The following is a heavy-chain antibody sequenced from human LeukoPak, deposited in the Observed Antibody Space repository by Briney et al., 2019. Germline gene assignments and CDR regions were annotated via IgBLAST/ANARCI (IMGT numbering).Heavy chain of an antibody. J-gene: IGHJ3*01. Sequence: GGSLRLSCEASGFTLSNYWMYWVRQAPGKGLVWVSRIDNDGSSTIYADPVRGRFTISRDNAKNTLYLQMNSLRADDTAVYYCTRRRDREAFDLWGQGTMVTVSS. CDR1: GFTLSNYW. CDR2: IDNDGSST. V-gene: IGHV3-74*01. D-gene: IGHD1-14*01. CDR3: TRRRDREAFDL.